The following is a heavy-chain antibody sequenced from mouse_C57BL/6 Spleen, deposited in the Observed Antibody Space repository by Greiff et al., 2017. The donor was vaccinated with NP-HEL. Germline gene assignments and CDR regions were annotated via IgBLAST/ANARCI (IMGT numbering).Heavy chain of an antibody. Sequence: QVQLKQPGAELVKPGASVKLSCKASGYTFTSYWMHWVKQRPGQGLEWIGMIHPNSGSTNYNEKFKSKATLTVDKSSSTAYMQLSSLTSEDSAVYYCAPTFITTVVARYFDVWGTGTTVTVSS. J-gene: IGHJ1*03. V-gene: IGHV1-64*01. CDR2: IHPNSGST. D-gene: IGHD1-1*01. CDR3: APTFITTVVARYFDV. CDR1: GYTFTSYW.